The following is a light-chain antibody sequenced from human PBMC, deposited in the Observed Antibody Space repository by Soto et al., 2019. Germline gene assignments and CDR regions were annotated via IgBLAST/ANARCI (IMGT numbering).Light chain of an antibody. CDR1: QSVSSN. V-gene: IGKV3-15*01. CDR2: GAS. Sequence: EIVMTQSPATLSVSPGERATLSCRASQSVSSNLAWYQQKPGQAPRLLIYGASTRATGIPARFSGSGSGTKFTLTISSLHSEDFAVYYCQQYNNWPSGTFGQGTKV. CDR3: QQYNNWPSGT. J-gene: IGKJ1*01.